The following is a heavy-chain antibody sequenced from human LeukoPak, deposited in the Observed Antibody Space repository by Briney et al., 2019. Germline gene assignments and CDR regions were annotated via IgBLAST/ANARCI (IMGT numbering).Heavy chain of an antibody. D-gene: IGHD3-3*01. CDR1: GGTFSSYA. J-gene: IGHJ5*02. CDR3: ALRFLEWLLSGDRPPSHFDP. Sequence: SVKVSCKASGGTFSSYAISWVRQAPGQGLEWMGGIIPIFGTANYAQKFQGRVTITADESTSTAYMELSSLRSEDTAVYYCALRFLEWLLSGDRPPSHFDPWGQGTLVTVSS. CDR2: IIPIFGTA. V-gene: IGHV1-69*01.